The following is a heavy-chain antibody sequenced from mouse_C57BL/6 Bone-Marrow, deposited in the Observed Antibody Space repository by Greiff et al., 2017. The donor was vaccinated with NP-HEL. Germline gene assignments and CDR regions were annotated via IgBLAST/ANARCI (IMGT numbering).Heavy chain of an antibody. CDR2: IWSGGST. Sequence: QVQLKQSGPGLVQPSQSLSITCTVSGFSLTSYGVHWVRQSPGKGLEWLGVIWSGGSTDYNAAFISRLSISKDNSKSQVFFKMNSQQADDTAIYYCARRGGSSYYFDYWGQGTTLTVSS. CDR3: ARRGGSSYYFDY. D-gene: IGHD1-1*01. V-gene: IGHV2-2*01. CDR1: GFSLTSYG. J-gene: IGHJ2*01.